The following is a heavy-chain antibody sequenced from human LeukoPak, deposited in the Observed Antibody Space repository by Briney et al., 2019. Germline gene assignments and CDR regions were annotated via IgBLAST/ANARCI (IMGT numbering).Heavy chain of an antibody. CDR1: GFTVSSNY. Sequence: GGSLRLYSAASGFTVSSNYMSWVRQAPRKGLEWVSVIYSGGSTYYADSVKGRFTISRDNSKNTLYLQMNSLRAEDTAVYYCARGQVVISEYYFDYWGQGTLVTVSS. D-gene: IGHD3-22*01. CDR3: ARGQVVISEYYFDY. V-gene: IGHV3-53*01. CDR2: IYSGGST. J-gene: IGHJ4*02.